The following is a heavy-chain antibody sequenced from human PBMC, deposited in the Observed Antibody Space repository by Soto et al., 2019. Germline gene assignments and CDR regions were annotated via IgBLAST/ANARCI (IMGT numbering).Heavy chain of an antibody. V-gene: IGHV3-23*01. CDR2: ISVGGSA. CDR1: GFTFSNYA. CDR3: AKRAPDTYYFDY. J-gene: IGHJ4*02. D-gene: IGHD2-2*02. Sequence: EVQLLESGGGLIQPGGSLRLSCAVSGFTFSNYAMSWVRQAPGKGLEWVSTISVGGSAFYADSVKGRFTISRDNSKNTLFLQMNSLRAEDMALYHCAKRAPDTYYFDYWGQGTLVTVS.